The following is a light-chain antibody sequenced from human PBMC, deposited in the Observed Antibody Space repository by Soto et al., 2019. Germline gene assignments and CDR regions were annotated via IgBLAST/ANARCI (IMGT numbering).Light chain of an antibody. CDR2: RAS. CDR3: QQYNEWPIT. CDR1: QSLLHSNGYNY. Sequence: DIVMTQSPLSLPVTPGEPASISCRSSQSLLHSNGYNYLDWYQQKPGQAPRLLIYRASTRATGVSGRFSGSGSGTEFTLTITSLQSEDFAVYYCQQYNEWPITFGQGTRLEIK. J-gene: IGKJ5*01. V-gene: IGKV2-28*01.